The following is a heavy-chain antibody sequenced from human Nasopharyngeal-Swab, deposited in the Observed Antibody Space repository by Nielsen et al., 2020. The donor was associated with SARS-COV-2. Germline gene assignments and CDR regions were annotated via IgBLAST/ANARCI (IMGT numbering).Heavy chain of an antibody. CDR2: ISIRIPYI. Sequence: GGSLRLSCAASGFTFNNYTFNWVRQAPGTRQAWVSSISIRIPYIYYADSVKGRFTISRDNAKNSLYLQMNSLRAEDTAVYYCARDGLDYDFWSAYFMDVWGQGTTVTVSS. CDR1: GFTFNNYT. J-gene: IGHJ6*02. D-gene: IGHD3-3*01. V-gene: IGHV3-21*01. CDR3: ARDGLDYDFWSAYFMDV.